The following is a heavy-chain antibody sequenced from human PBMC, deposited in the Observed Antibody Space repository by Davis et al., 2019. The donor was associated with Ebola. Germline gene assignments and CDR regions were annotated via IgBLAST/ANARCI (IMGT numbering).Heavy chain of an antibody. CDR2: INHSGRT. Sequence: ESLKISCGASGFSFNDYSMNWVRQPPGKGLEWIGEINHSGRTNYNPSLKSRVTISVDTSKNQFSLKLSSMTAADTAVYYCARQRGGLRIWYFDLWGRGTLVTVSS. V-gene: IGHV4-34*01. D-gene: IGHD4-17*01. CDR1: GFSFNDYS. CDR3: ARQRGGLRIWYFDL. J-gene: IGHJ2*01.